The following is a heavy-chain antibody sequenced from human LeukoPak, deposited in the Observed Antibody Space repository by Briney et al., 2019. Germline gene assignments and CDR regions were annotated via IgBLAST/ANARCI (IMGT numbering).Heavy chain of an antibody. CDR3: ASHAVAGFYFDY. V-gene: IGHV4-59*01. J-gene: IGHJ4*02. Sequence: SETLTLTCIVSGGSISSDYWIWIRQPPGKGLEWIGYIYYSGSTNYNPSLKSRVTISVDTSKNQFSLKLSSVTAADTAVYYCASHAVAGFYFDYWGQGTLVTVSS. CDR1: GGSISSDY. D-gene: IGHD6-19*01. CDR2: IYYSGST.